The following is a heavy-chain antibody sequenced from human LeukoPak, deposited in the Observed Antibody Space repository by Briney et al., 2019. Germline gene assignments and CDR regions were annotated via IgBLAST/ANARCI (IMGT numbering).Heavy chain of an antibody. Sequence: GGSLRLSCAASGFIFSSYSMTWVRQAPGKGLEWVSYISLSSSAIYYADSVKGRFTISRDNAKNSLYLQMNSLRAEDTALYYCAKDTSSSWYIGYNNWFDPRGQGTLVTVSS. V-gene: IGHV3-48*04. J-gene: IGHJ5*02. CDR2: ISLSSSAI. CDR3: AKDTSSSWYIGYNNWFDP. CDR1: GFIFSSYS. D-gene: IGHD6-13*01.